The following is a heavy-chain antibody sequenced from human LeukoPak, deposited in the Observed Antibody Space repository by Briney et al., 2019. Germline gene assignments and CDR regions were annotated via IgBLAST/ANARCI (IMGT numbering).Heavy chain of an antibody. V-gene: IGHV3-30*02. Sequence: GGSLRLSCAASGFTFSSYGMHWVRQAPGKGLEWVAFIRYDGSNKYYAGSVKGRFTISRDNSKNTLYLQMNSLRAEDTAVYYCAKELTGPAFHAFDIWGQGTMVTVSS. D-gene: IGHD3-9*01. CDR1: GFTFSSYG. CDR3: AKELTGPAFHAFDI. CDR2: IRYDGSNK. J-gene: IGHJ3*02.